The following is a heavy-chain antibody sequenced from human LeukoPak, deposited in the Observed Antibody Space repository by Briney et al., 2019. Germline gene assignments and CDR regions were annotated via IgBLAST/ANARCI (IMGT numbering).Heavy chain of an antibody. CDR2: VSYSGNT. V-gene: IGHV4-39*07. CDR1: GGSISSNSFY. D-gene: IGHD5-18*01. Sequence: SETLSLTCTVSGGSISSNSFYWAWIRQPPGKGLEWIGSVSYSGNTYYNPSLKSRVTISVDTSKNQFSLKLSSVTAADTAVYYCARGRYTYGNAFDYWGQGTLVTVSS. J-gene: IGHJ4*02. CDR3: ARGRYTYGNAFDY.